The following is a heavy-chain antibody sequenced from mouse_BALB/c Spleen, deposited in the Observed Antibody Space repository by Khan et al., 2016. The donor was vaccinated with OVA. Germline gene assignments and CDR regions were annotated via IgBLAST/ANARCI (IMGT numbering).Heavy chain of an antibody. CDR1: GYTFTSYY. J-gene: IGHJ3*01. D-gene: IGHD2-3*01. V-gene: IGHV1S81*02. Sequence: QVQLKQSGAELVKPGASVRLSCKASGYTFTSYYLYWVKQRPGQGLEWIGDINPNNGGTNFNEKFRTKATLTVDKSSNTAYMELSRLTSEDSAVYYCTRSGYDTFAYWGQGTLVTVSA. CDR3: TRSGYDTFAY. CDR2: INPNNGGT.